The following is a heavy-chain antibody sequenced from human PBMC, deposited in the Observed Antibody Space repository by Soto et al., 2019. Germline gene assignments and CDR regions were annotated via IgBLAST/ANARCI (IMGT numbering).Heavy chain of an antibody. Sequence: SETLSLTCTVSSGSISRAGYYWSWVRQHPGKGLEWIGYIYYSGSTYYNPSLKSRVTISVDTSKNQFSLKLSSVTAADTAVYYCARAISSSWRDGFDIWGQGTMVTVSS. D-gene: IGHD6-13*01. J-gene: IGHJ3*02. CDR2: IYYSGST. CDR1: SGSISRAGYY. V-gene: IGHV4-31*03. CDR3: ARAISSSWRDGFDI.